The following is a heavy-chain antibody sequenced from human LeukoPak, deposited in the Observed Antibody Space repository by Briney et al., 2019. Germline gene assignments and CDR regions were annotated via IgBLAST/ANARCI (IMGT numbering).Heavy chain of an antibody. D-gene: IGHD2-21*01. V-gene: IGHV4-34*01. CDR2: INHSGST. CDR1: GGSFSGYY. J-gene: IGHJ4*02. Sequence: SETLSLTCAVYGGSFSGYYWSWIRQPPGKGLEWIGEINHSGSTNYNPSLKSRVTISVDTSKNQFSLKLSSVTAADTAVYHCARDSGGDPLWGQGTLVTVSS. CDR3: ARDSGGDPL.